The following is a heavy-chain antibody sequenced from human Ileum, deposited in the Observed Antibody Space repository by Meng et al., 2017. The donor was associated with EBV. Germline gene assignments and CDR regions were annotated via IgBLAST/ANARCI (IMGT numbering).Heavy chain of an antibody. CDR3: ARDLRVGGAFDY. V-gene: IGHV4-61*08. CDR2: VNYNGDS. CDR1: GAAVTSSGYY. J-gene: IGHJ4*02. D-gene: IGHD1-26*01. Sequence: QVQLQHSGPGLVSPSGTLPLTCTVPGAAVTSSGYYWSWLRQSPGKGLEWLGYVNYNGDSTYNPSLKSRVTIFIDTSKKQFYLHLTSATAADTAIYYCARDLRVGGAFDYWGQGTLVTVSS.